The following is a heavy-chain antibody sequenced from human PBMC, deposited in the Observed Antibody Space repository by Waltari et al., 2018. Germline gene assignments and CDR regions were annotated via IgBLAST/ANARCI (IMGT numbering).Heavy chain of an antibody. Sequence: EVQLVESGGVVVQPGGSLRLSCAASGFTFDDYAMHWVRQAPGKGLEWVSLISWDGGSTYYADSVKGRFTISRDNSKNSLYLQMNSLRAEDTALYYCAKEVGYDSSGYYAAQIYGMDVWGQGTTVTVSS. CDR3: AKEVGYDSSGYYAAQIYGMDV. CDR1: GFTFDDYA. D-gene: IGHD3-22*01. V-gene: IGHV3-43D*04. J-gene: IGHJ6*02. CDR2: ISWDGGST.